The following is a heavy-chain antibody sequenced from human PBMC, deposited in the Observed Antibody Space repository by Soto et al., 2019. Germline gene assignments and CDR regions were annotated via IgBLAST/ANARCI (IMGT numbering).Heavy chain of an antibody. CDR1: GFTFSSYG. V-gene: IGHV3-33*01. D-gene: IGHD2-2*02. Sequence: SLRLSCAASGFTFSSYGMHWVRQAPGKGLEWVAVIWYDGSNKYYADSVKGRFTISRDNSKNTLYLQMNSLRAEDTAVYYCARSIGYCSSTSCYTGERYYYYGMDVWGQGTTVTVSS. J-gene: IGHJ6*02. CDR2: IWYDGSNK. CDR3: ARSIGYCSSTSCYTGERYYYYGMDV.